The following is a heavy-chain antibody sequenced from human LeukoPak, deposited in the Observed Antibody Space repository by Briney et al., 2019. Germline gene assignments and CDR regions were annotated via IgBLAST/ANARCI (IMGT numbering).Heavy chain of an antibody. CDR1: GFTFSSYG. CDR2: ISGSGGST. D-gene: IGHD6-19*01. J-gene: IGHJ6*03. Sequence: GGSLRLSCAASGFTFSSYGMSWVRQAPGKGLEWVSAISGSGGSTYYADSVKGRFTISRDNSKNTLYLQMNSLRAEDTAVYYCAKGRSGWYDWDYYYMDVWGKGTTVTISS. V-gene: IGHV3-23*01. CDR3: AKGRSGWYDWDYYYMDV.